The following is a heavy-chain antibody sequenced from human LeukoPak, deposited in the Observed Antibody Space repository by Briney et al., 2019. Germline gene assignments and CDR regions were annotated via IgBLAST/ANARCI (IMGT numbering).Heavy chain of an antibody. J-gene: IGHJ4*02. D-gene: IGHD2-15*01. CDR2: ISGSGGST. CDR1: GFTFSSYS. V-gene: IGHV3-23*01. Sequence: GGSLRLSCADSGFTFSSYSMTWVRQAPGKGLEWVSAISGSGGSTYYADSVKGRFTISRDNSKNTPYLQMNSLRAEDTAVYYCANDGGWDIEVVVAAFNWGQGTLVTVSS. CDR3: ANDGGWDIEVVVAAFN.